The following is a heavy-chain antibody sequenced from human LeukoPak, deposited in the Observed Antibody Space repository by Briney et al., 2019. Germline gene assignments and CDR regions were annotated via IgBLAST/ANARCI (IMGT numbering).Heavy chain of an antibody. CDR3: ARYGGEDGAVDY. D-gene: IGHD4-23*01. J-gene: IGHJ4*02. Sequence: SETLSLTCTVSGGSISSSSYYWGWIRQPPGKGLEWIGSIYYSGSTYYNPSLKSRVTISVDTSKNQFSLKLSSVTAADTAVYYCARYGGEDGAVDYWGQGTLVTVSS. V-gene: IGHV4-39*07. CDR1: GGSISSSSYY. CDR2: IYYSGST.